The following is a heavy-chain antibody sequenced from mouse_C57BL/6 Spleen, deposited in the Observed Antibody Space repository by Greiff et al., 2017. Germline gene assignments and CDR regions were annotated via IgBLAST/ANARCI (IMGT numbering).Heavy chain of an antibody. V-gene: IGHV1-26*01. CDR2: INPNNGGT. Sequence: VQLQQSGPELVKPGASVKISCKASGYTFTDYYMNWVKQSHGKSLEWIGDINPNNGGTSYNQKFKGKATLTVDKSSSTAYIELRRLTSEDSAVYYCARGGLYGNLDYWGQGTTLTVSS. CDR3: ARGGLYGNLDY. J-gene: IGHJ2*01. CDR1: GYTFTDYY. D-gene: IGHD2-1*01.